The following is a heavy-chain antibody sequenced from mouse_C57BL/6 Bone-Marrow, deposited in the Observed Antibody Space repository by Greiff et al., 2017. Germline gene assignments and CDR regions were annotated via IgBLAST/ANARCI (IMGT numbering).Heavy chain of an antibody. CDR3: ARGGLRPFDY. CDR2: INPSTGGT. J-gene: IGHJ2*01. Sequence: VQLKESGPELVKPGASVKISCKASGYSFTGYYMNWVKQSPEKSLEWIGEINPSTGGTTYNQKFKAKATLTVDKSSSTAYMQLKSPTSEDSAVYYCARGGLRPFDYWGQGTTLTVSS. CDR1: GYSFTGYY. D-gene: IGHD3-2*02. V-gene: IGHV1-42*01.